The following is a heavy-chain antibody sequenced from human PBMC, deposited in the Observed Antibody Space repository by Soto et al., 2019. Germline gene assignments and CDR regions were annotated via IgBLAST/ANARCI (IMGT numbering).Heavy chain of an antibody. CDR2: ISSSSSTI. CDR3: ARGNQDSSGYYCYYYGMDV. V-gene: IGHV3-48*02. CDR1: GFTFSSYS. D-gene: IGHD3-22*01. J-gene: IGHJ6*02. Sequence: EVQLVESGGGLVQPGGSLRLSCAASGFTFSSYSMNWVRQAPGKGREWVSYISSSSSTIYYADSVKGRFTISRDNAKNSLYLQMNSLRDEDTAVYYCARGNQDSSGYYCYYYGMDVWGQGTTVTVSS.